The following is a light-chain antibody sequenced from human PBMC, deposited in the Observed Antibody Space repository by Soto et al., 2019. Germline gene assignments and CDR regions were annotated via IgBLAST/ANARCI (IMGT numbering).Light chain of an antibody. CDR2: GAS. CDR1: QSVNSN. J-gene: IGKJ1*01. V-gene: IGKV3-15*01. Sequence: EIVMTQSPATLSVSPGERATLSCRASQSVNSNLAWYQQKPGQAPRLLIYGASSRATGVPARFSGSGSGTEFTLTISSLQSEDFAVYYCQQRSHWPRTFGQGTKVDIK. CDR3: QQRSHWPRT.